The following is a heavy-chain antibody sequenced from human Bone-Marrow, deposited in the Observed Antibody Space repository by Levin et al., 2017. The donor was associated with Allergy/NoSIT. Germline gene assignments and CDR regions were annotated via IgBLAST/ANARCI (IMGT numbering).Heavy chain of an antibody. D-gene: IGHD3-3*01. V-gene: IGHV3-49*04. CDR2: IRSKAYGGST. Sequence: GESLKISCTGSGFTFGDYAMSWVRQAPGKGLEWVGFIRSKAYGGSTEYAASVKGRFTISRDDSTSIAYLQMNSLKTEDTAGYYCTAEGRITIFGVIRNSIDVWGQGTAVTVSS. J-gene: IGHJ6*02. CDR3: TAEGRITIFGVIRNSIDV. CDR1: GFTFGDYA.